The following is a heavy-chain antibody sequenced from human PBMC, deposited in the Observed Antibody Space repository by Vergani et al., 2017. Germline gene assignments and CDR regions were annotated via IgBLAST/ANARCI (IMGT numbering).Heavy chain of an antibody. D-gene: IGHD6-13*01. Sequence: QVQLQESGPGLVKPSETLSLTCTVSGGSISSYYWSWIRQPPGKGLEWIGYIYYSGSTNYTPSLKSRVTISVDTSKNQFSLKLSSVTAADTAVYYCARADRSIYPGNFDYWGQGTLVTVSS. CDR1: GGSISSYY. CDR2: IYYSGST. V-gene: IGHV4-59*01. J-gene: IGHJ4*02. CDR3: ARADRSIYPGNFDY.